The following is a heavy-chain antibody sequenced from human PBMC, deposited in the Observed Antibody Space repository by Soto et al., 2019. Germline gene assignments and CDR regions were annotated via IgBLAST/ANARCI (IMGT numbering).Heavy chain of an antibody. V-gene: IGHV4-59*01. CDR1: GLSISSYY. J-gene: IGHJ5*02. D-gene: IGHD5-12*01. CDR2: IYYSGST. CDR3: VGDMHTGFTHYIDP. Sequence: PSETLSLTCTFSGLSISSYYWSWIRQPPGKGLEWIGYIYYSGSTNYSPSLMSRVTISGDTSKNQCSLKLSSVTAAYTAVYYCVGDMHTGFTHYIDPWGQGTLVTVSS.